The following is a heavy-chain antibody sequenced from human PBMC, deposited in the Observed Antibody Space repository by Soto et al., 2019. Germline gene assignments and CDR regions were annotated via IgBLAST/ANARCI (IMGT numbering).Heavy chain of an antibody. V-gene: IGHV1-69*13. CDR2: IIPIFGTA. CDR1: GGTFSSYA. CDR3: ARALNDYGDYFNWFDP. J-gene: IGHJ5*02. D-gene: IGHD4-17*01. Sequence: GASVKVSCKASGGTFSSYAISWVRQAPGQGLEWMGGIIPIFGTANYAQKFQGRVTITADESTSTAYMELSSLRSEDTAVYYCARALNDYGDYFNWFDPWGQGTLVTVSS.